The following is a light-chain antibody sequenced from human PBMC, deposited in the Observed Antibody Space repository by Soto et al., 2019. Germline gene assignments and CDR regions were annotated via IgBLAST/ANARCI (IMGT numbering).Light chain of an antibody. CDR3: QQNYNTAT. J-gene: IGKJ5*01. Sequence: DIHMTQSPSSPSAAVGDTVTIPRRASQSISNYLNWYQQKPGKAPKVLIYAASTLQSGVPSRFSGSGSGTHFTLTISRLQPEDFATYYCQQNYNTATFGQGTRLEI. CDR1: QSISNY. CDR2: AAS. V-gene: IGKV1-39*01.